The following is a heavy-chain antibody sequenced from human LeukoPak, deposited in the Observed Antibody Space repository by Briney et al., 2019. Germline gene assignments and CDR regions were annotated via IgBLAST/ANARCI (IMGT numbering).Heavy chain of an antibody. CDR3: AREAWIQVWLNAGLGYYQMEL. Sequence: GGSLRLSCAASGFSFSNYSINWVRQAPGKGLEWVSYISSGSSTIYFADSMKGRFTVSRDNAKNSLYLQMNSLRAQDTAGYYRAREAWIQVWLNAGLGYYQMELWGKGANVTVPS. V-gene: IGHV3-48*01. CDR2: ISSGSSTI. D-gene: IGHD5-18*01. J-gene: IGHJ6*03. CDR1: GFSFSNYS.